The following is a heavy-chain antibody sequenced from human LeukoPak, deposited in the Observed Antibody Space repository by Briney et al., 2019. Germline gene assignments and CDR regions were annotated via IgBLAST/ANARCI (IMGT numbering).Heavy chain of an antibody. CDR2: ISGSGGST. CDR1: GFTFSSYA. J-gene: IGHJ4*02. V-gene: IGHV3-23*01. Sequence: GGSLRLSCAASGFTFSSYAMSWVRQAPGKGLEWVSAISGSGGSTYYADSVQGRFTIARDNSKNTLYLQMNSLRAEDTAVYYCAKRWDSSGYLPYFDYWGQGTLVTVSS. D-gene: IGHD3-22*01. CDR3: AKRWDSSGYLPYFDY.